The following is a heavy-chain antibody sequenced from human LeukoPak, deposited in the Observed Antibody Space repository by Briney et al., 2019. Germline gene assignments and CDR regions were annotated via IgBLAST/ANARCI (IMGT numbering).Heavy chain of an antibody. D-gene: IGHD2-8*01. CDR1: GGTFSSYA. J-gene: IGHJ4*02. Sequence: SVKVSCKASGGTFSSYAISWVRQAPGQGLEWMGGIIPIFGTANYAQKFQGRVTITADESTSTAYMELSSLRSEDTAVYYCAREPNCTNGVCYDYYFDDWGQGTLVTVSS. CDR3: AREPNCTNGVCYDYYFDD. V-gene: IGHV1-69*13. CDR2: IIPIFGTA.